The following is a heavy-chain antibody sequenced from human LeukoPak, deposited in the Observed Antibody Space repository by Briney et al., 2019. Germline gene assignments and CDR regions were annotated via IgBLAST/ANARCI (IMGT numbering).Heavy chain of an antibody. Sequence: SQTLSLTCSVSGGSISSGGYYWSWIRQHPGKGLEWIGYIYYSGSTYYNPSLKSRVTISVDTSKNQFSLKLSSVTAADTAVYYCARDSYYDSSRSRWGQGTLVTVSP. V-gene: IGHV4-31*03. D-gene: IGHD3-22*01. CDR3: ARDSYYDSSRSR. CDR1: GGSISSGGYY. J-gene: IGHJ4*02. CDR2: IYYSGST.